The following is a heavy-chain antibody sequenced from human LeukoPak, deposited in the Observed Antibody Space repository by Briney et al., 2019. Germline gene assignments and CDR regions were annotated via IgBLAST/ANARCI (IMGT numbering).Heavy chain of an antibody. V-gene: IGHV3-13*01. CDR3: ARYSSSEYYFDY. D-gene: IGHD6-13*01. J-gene: IGHJ4*02. CDR1: GFTFSSYA. Sequence: GGSLRLSCAASGFTFSSYAMSWVRHATGKGLEWVSAIGTAGDTYYPGSVKGRFTISRENAKNSLYLQMNSLRAGDTAVYYCARYSSSEYYFDYWGQGTLVTVSS. CDR2: IGTAGDT.